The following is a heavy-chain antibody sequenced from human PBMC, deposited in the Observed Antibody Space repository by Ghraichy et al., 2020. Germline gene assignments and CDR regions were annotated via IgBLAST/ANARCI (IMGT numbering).Heavy chain of an antibody. D-gene: IGHD2-2*01. CDR3: ARGEDIVVVPATSHFDY. CDR2: IYYSGST. Sequence: SETLSLTCTVSGGSVSSGSYYWSWIRQPPGKGLEWIGYIYYSGSTNYNPSLKSRVTISVDTSKNQFSLKLSSVTAADTAVYYCARGEDIVVVPATSHFDYWGQGTLVTVSS. CDR1: GGSVSSGSYY. V-gene: IGHV4-61*01. J-gene: IGHJ4*02.